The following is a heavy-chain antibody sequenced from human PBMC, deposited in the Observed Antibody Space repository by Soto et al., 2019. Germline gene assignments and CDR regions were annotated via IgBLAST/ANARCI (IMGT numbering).Heavy chain of an antibody. V-gene: IGHV3-21*01. J-gene: IGHJ6*02. CDR2: ISCTTSYI. Sequence: GGSLRLSCAASGFTFSSYSMNWVRQAPGKGLEWVSSISCTTSYIYYADSVKGRFTISRDNAKNSLYLQMNSLRAEDTAVYYCARVVDYCDPYYYYGMDVWGQGTTVTVSS. CDR1: GFTFSSYS. D-gene: IGHD3-22*01. CDR3: ARVVDYCDPYYYYGMDV.